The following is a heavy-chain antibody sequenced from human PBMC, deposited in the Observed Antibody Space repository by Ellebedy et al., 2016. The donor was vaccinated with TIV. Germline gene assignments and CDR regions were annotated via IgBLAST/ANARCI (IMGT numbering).Heavy chain of an antibody. CDR1: GFTFSSYS. CDR3: ARWGSFDI. D-gene: IGHD3-16*01. V-gene: IGHV3-48*01. J-gene: IGHJ3*02. CDR2: ISSSSTI. Sequence: GGSLRLSCAASGFTFSSYSMNRVRQAPGKGLEWVSHISSSSTIYYADSVKGRFTISRDNAKNSLYLQMNSLRAEDTAVYYCARWGSFDIWGQGTMVTVSS.